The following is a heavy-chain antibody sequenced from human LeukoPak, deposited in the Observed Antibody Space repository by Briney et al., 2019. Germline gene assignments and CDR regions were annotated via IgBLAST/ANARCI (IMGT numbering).Heavy chain of an antibody. Sequence: ASVKVSCKASGYTFTGYYMHWARQAPGQGLEWMGWINPNSGGTNYAQKFQGRVTMTRDTSISTAYMEPSRLRSDDTAVYYCARGEGAYYGSGTFIAWFDPWGQGTLVTVSS. CDR1: GYTFTGYY. D-gene: IGHD3-10*01. V-gene: IGHV1-2*02. J-gene: IGHJ5*02. CDR2: INPNSGGT. CDR3: ARGEGAYYGSGTFIAWFDP.